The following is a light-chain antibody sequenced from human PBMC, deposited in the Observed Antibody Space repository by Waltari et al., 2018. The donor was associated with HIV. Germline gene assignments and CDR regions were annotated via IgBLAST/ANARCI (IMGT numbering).Light chain of an antibody. CDR3: SSYSASNLPVV. J-gene: IGLJ2*01. Sequence: QSALTQPASVSGSPGQSITVSCNGTNSEVGNFKFVSWYQLWPAMPPKLLIYAVIDRPSGISRRFSGSKSGNTASLTISGLQSEDDGFYFCSSYSASNLPVVFGGGTKVTVL. CDR2: AVI. CDR1: NSEVGNFKF. V-gene: IGLV2-23*02.